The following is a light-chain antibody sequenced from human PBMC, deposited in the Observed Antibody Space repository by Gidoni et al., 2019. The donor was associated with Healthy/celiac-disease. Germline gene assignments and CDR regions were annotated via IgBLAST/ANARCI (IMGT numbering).Light chain of an antibody. J-gene: IGLJ2*01. CDR2: QDS. CDR3: QAWDSSTVV. V-gene: IGLV3-1*01. Sequence: SYELTQPPSVSVSPGQTASITCTGDKLGDKYACLYQQKPGQSPVLVIYQDSRRPTGIPDRFSGSNSGNTATLTISGTQAMDEAYYYCQAWDSSTVVFGGGTKLTVL. CDR1: KLGDKY.